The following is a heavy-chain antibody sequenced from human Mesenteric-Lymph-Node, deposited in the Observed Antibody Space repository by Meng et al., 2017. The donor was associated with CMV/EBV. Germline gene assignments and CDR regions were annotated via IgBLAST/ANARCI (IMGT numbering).Heavy chain of an antibody. Sequence: ASVKVSCKVSGYTFTKYGISWVRQAPGQGLEWMGWSSNNNGNTNYAQKFQGRVTMTRDTSISTAYMELSRLRADDTAVYYCARDFLPRLVRSRYGYYYYGRDVWGQGATVTVSS. CDR1: GYTFTKYG. V-gene: IGHV1-18*01. CDR2: SSNNNGNT. D-gene: IGHD6-19*01. J-gene: IGHJ6*02. CDR3: ARDFLPRLVRSRYGYYYYGRDV.